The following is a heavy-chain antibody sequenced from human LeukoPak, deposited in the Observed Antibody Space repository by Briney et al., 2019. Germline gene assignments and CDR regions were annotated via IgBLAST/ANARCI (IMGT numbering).Heavy chain of an antibody. V-gene: IGHV3-30*18. CDR2: ISYDGSNK. Sequence: GGSLRLSCAASGCTFSSYGMHWVRQAPGKGLEWVAVISYDGSNKYYTDSVKGRFTISRDNSKNTLYLQMNSLRADDTAVYYWAKDWGLDRAPGDVWGQGTTVTVSS. CDR3: AKDWGLDRAPGDV. J-gene: IGHJ6*02. D-gene: IGHD3-16*01. CDR1: GCTFSSYG.